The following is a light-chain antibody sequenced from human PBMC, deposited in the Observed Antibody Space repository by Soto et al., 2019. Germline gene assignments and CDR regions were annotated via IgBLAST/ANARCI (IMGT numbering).Light chain of an antibody. V-gene: IGKV3-11*01. Sequence: EIVLTQSPATLSLSPGERATLSCRASQRVSSFLAWYQQKSGQTPRLLIYDASNRASGIPARFSGSGSGTDFTLTISSLEPEDFAVYYCQHRSNWLGTFGPGTKVDIK. CDR1: QRVSSF. J-gene: IGKJ3*01. CDR2: DAS. CDR3: QHRSNWLGT.